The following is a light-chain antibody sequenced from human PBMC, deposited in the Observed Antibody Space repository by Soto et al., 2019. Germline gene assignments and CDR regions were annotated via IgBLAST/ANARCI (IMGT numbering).Light chain of an antibody. Sequence: DIVWTQSSGTLSLSPGDRATPSCRASQSVSNNYVAWYQQKLGQAPRLLIYGASTRATGITDRGSGRGSGTEFTLTISSLQSEDFAVYYCQQYNNWPWTFGQGTKVDIK. CDR1: QSVSNN. V-gene: IGKV3-15*01. CDR3: QQYNNWPWT. J-gene: IGKJ1*01. CDR2: GAS.